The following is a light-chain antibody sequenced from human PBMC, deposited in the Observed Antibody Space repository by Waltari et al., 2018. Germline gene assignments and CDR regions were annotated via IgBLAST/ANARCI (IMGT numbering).Light chain of an antibody. CDR3: CSYAGSSVYV. CDR2: DVS. CDR1: SSDVGGYNY. V-gene: IGLV2-11*01. J-gene: IGLJ1*01. Sequence: QSALTQPRSVSGSPGQSVTISCTGTSSDVGGYNYVSWYQQHPGKAPNLMIYDVSKRPSGVPDRFSGSKSGNTASLTISGLQAEDEADYSCCSYAGSSVYVFGTGTKVTVL.